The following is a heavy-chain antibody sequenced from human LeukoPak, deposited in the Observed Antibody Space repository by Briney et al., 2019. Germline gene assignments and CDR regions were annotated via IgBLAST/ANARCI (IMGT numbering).Heavy chain of an antibody. D-gene: IGHD6-13*01. J-gene: IGHJ4*02. CDR3: ARDHIAAAGTITFDY. CDR2: IYYSGST. V-gene: IGHV4-39*07. Sequence: PSETLSLTCTVSGGSISSSSYYWGWLRQPPGKGLEWVGSIYYSGSTYYNPSLKSRVTISVDTSKNQFSLKLSPVTAADTAVYYCARDHIAAAGTITFDYWGQGTLVTVSS. CDR1: GGSISSSSYY.